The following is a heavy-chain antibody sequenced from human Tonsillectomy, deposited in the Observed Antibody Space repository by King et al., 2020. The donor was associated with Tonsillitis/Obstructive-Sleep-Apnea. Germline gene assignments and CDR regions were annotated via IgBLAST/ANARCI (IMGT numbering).Heavy chain of an antibody. V-gene: IGHV3-30*04. CDR3: ARDPSRGYCSSTSCFPTFDY. CDR2: ISYDGSNK. Sequence: VQLVESGGDVVQPGRSLRLSCAASGFTFSSYAMHWVRQAPGKGLEWVAVISYDGSNKYYADSVKGRFTISRDNSKNTLYLQMNSLRAEDTAVYYCARDPSRGYCSSTSCFPTFDYWGQGTLVTVSS. J-gene: IGHJ4*02. D-gene: IGHD2-2*03. CDR1: GFTFSSYA.